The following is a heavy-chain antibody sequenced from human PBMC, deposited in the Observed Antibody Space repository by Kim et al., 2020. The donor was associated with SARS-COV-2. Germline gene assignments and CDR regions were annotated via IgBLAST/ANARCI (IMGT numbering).Heavy chain of an antibody. V-gene: IGHV1-2*04. D-gene: IGHD2-15*01. J-gene: IGHJ4*02. CDR3: ARTGVDLGYCSGGSCYGGSFDY. CDR1: GYTFTGYY. CDR2: INPNSGGT. Sequence: ASVKVSCKASGYTFTGYYMHWVRQAPGQGLEWMGWINPNSGGTNYAQKFQGWVTMTRDTSISTAYMELSRLRSDDTAVYYCARTGVDLGYCSGGSCYGGSFDYWGQGTLVTVSS.